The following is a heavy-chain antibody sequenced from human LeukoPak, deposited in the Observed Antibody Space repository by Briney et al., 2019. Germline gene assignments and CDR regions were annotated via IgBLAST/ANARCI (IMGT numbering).Heavy chain of an antibody. J-gene: IGHJ5*02. CDR2: INPSGGST. CDR3: ARTVPAAYWFDP. D-gene: IGHD2-2*01. CDR1: GYTFTSYY. V-gene: IGHV1-46*01. Sequence: ASVTVSFTASGYTFTSYYMHWVRQAPGQGLAWMGIINPSGGSTSYAQKFQGRVTITADKSTSTAYMELSSLRSEDTAVYYCARTVPAAYWFDPWGQGTLVTVSS.